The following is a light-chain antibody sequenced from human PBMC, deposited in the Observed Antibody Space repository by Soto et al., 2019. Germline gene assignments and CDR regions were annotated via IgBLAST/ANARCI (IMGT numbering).Light chain of an antibody. CDR1: QSVSSY. CDR2: DAS. CDR3: QQRSTGPPGLT. Sequence: EIVLTQSPATLSLSPGERATLSCRASQSVSSYLAWYQQKPGQAPRLLIYDASNRATGIPARFSGSGSGTDFTLTISSLEPEDFAVYYCQQRSTGPPGLTFGGGTKVEIK. V-gene: IGKV3-11*01. J-gene: IGKJ4*01.